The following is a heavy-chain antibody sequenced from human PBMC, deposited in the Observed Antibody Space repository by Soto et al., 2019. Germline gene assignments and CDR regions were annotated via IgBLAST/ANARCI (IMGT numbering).Heavy chain of an antibody. CDR2: ISWNSGSI. Sequence: PVGSLRLSCAASGFTFDDYAMHWVRQAPGKGLEWVSGISWNSGSIGYADSVKGRFTISRDNAKNSLYLQMNSLRAEDTALYYCAKGYDFWSGYHYYFDYWGQGTLVTVSS. D-gene: IGHD3-3*01. CDR3: AKGYDFWSGYHYYFDY. V-gene: IGHV3-9*01. J-gene: IGHJ4*02. CDR1: GFTFDDYA.